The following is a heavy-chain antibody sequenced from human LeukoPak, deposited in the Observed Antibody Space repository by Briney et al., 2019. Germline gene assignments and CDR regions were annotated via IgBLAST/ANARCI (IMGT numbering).Heavy chain of an antibody. CDR2: ISGDNGYT. V-gene: IGHV1-18*01. Sequence: ASVKVSCKASGYTSTSYGISWVRQAPGQGLEWMGWISGDNGYTQYAQKLQGRVTMTTDTSTSTAYVELRSLRSDDTAVYYCARDYNYVPDYWGQGTLVTVSS. J-gene: IGHJ4*02. CDR3: ARDYNYVPDY. CDR1: GYTSTSYG. D-gene: IGHD3-22*01.